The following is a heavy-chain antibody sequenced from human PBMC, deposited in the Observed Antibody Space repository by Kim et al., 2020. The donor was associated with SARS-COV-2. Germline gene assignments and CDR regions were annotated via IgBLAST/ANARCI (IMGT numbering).Heavy chain of an antibody. V-gene: IGHV3-48*02. CDR2: ISSSSSTI. J-gene: IGHJ6*02. CDR1: GFTFSSYS. D-gene: IGHD3-10*01. CDR3: ARDRYGSGSYSYYYYGMDV. Sequence: GGSLRLSCAASGFTFSSYSMNWVRQAPGKGLEWVSYISSSSSTIYYADSVKGRFTISRDNAKNSLYLQMNSLRDEDTAVYYCARDRYGSGSYSYYYYGMDVWGQGTTVTVSS.